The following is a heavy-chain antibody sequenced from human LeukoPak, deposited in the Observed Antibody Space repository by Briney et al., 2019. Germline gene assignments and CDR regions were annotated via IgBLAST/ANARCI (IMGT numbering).Heavy chain of an antibody. D-gene: IGHD3-22*01. CDR2: VSGSGAST. J-gene: IGHJ6*03. CDR3: ARVYGSSNYYYDRYYYYMDV. V-gene: IGHV3-23*01. Sequence: PGGSLRLSCATSGFYFESYAMSWVRQAPGKGLEWVSGVSGSGASTYYADSVKGRFTISRDSSKNTLYLQLNSLRVDDTAVYYCARVYGSSNYYYDRYYYYMDVWGRGTTVTVSS. CDR1: GFYFESYA.